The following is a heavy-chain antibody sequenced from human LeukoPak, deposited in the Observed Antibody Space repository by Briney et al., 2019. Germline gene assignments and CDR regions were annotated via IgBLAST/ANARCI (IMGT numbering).Heavy chain of an antibody. CDR2: IYYSGST. D-gene: IGHD3-22*01. J-gene: IGHJ1*01. V-gene: IGHV4-39*01. Sequence: KPSDTLSLTCTVSGGYISSSSYYWGWIRQPPGKGLEWIGSIYYSGSTYYNPSLKSRVTISVDTSKNQFSLKLSSVTAADTAVYYCARGSWTYDSGGYLSRPYPNFQHWGQGTLVTVSS. CDR3: ARGSWTYDSGGYLSRPYPNFQH. CDR1: GGYISSSSYY.